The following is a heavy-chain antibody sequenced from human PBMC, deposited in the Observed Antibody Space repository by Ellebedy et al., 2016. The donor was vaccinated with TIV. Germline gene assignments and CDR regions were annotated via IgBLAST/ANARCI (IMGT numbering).Heavy chain of an antibody. J-gene: IGHJ6*02. CDR1: GFTFRTYN. D-gene: IGHD1-1*01. V-gene: IGHV3-21*06. CDR3: ARDLYRGGLDA. Sequence: GGSLRLSXAASGFTFRTYNMNWVRQAPGKGLEWVSSISDSSTYIYYAASVKGRFTISRDNAKNSLYLQMNSLRAEDTAVYYCARDLYRGGLDAWGQGTTVTVSS. CDR2: ISDSSTYI.